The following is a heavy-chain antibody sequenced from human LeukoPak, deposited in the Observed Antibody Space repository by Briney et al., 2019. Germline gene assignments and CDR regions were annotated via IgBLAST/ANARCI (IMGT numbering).Heavy chain of an antibody. CDR3: AKSGIAVDYFDY. V-gene: IGHV3-23*01. CDR1: GFTFNSYS. Sequence: PGGSLRLSCAASGFTFNSYSMNWVRQAPGKGLEWVSAISGSGGSTYYADSVKGRFTISRDNSKNTLYLQMNSLRAEDTAVYYCAKSGIAVDYFDYWGQGTLVTVSS. CDR2: ISGSGGST. D-gene: IGHD6-19*01. J-gene: IGHJ4*02.